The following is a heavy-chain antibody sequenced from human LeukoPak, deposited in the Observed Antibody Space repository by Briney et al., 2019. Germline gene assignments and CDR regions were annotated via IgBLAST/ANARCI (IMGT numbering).Heavy chain of an antibody. V-gene: IGHV3-30*04. CDR3: ARVAVTEIYYYYGLDV. CDR1: RFTFSSYA. J-gene: IGHJ6*02. D-gene: IGHD2-21*02. Sequence: GGSLRLSCVASRFTFSSYAMHWVRQIAGKGLDWAAVISYDGRQTYYADSVKGRFTVSRDNTKNTVYLQMNRLRAEDTAVYYCARVAVTEIYYYYGLDVWGQGTTVTVSS. CDR2: ISYDGRQT.